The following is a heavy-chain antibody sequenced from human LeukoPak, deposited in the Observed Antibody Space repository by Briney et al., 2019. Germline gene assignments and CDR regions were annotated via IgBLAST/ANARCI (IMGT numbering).Heavy chain of an antibody. CDR3: ARHAAAAGTGIFDY. CDR2: IYYSGST. V-gene: IGHV4-59*08. J-gene: IGHJ4*02. D-gene: IGHD6-13*01. Sequence: PSETLSLTCTVSGGSISSYYWSRIRQPPGKGLEWIGYIYYSGSTNYNPSLKSRVTISVDTSKNQFSLKLSSVTAADTAVYYCARHAAAAGTGIFDYWGQGTLVTVSS. CDR1: GGSISSYY.